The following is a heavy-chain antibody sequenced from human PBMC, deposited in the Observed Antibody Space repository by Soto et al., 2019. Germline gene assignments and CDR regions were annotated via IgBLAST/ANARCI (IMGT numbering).Heavy chain of an antibody. CDR3: ARDKEYSSGWYEYAFDI. Sequence: GSLRLSCAASGFMFSHYAMSWVRQAPGKGLQWVSAISGSGDSTSYADSVKGRFTISRDNSKNTLYLQMSSLRAEDTAVYYCARDKEYSSGWYEYAFDIWGHGTMVTVSS. V-gene: IGHV3-23*01. CDR1: GFMFSHYA. CDR2: ISGSGDST. J-gene: IGHJ3*02. D-gene: IGHD6-19*01.